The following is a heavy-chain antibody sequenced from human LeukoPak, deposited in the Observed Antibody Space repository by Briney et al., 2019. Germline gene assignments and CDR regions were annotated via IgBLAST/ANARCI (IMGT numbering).Heavy chain of an antibody. CDR3: AGAARGALYYYYYMDN. CDR2: IYYSGST. J-gene: IGHJ6*03. Sequence: SEPLSLTCTVSGVSISSYYWSWLRQPPGKGLEWIGYIYYSGSTNYNPSLKSRVTISVDTSKNQFSLKLSSATPADTAVFYCAGAARGALYYYYYMDNWGKGNTVTVSS. D-gene: IGHD1-26*01. V-gene: IGHV4-59*01. CDR1: GVSISSYY.